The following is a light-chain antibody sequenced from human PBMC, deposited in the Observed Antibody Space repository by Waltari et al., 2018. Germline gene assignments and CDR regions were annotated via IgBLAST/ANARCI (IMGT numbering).Light chain of an antibody. V-gene: IGLV1-47*01. CDR2: RNN. Sequence: QSVLTQSPSASGTPGQRVTISCSGSTSNIGANSVYWYQQLPGTAPKLLISRNNRRPSGVPDRCSGSKSGTSASLAISGLRSEDEADFYCAAWDDSLSGVVFGGGTKLTVL. J-gene: IGLJ3*02. CDR1: TSNIGANS. CDR3: AAWDDSLSGVV.